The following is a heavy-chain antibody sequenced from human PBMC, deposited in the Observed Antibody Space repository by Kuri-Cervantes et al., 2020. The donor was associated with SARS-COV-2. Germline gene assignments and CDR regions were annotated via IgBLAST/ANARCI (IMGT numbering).Heavy chain of an antibody. J-gene: IGHJ4*02. V-gene: IGHV3-48*01. CDR1: GFTFSSYS. CDR2: ISSSSSTI. CDR3: AKDLRIAAPRGDY. D-gene: IGHD6-6*01. Sequence: GGSLRLSCAASGFTFSSYSMNWVRQAPGKGLEWVSYISSSSSTIYYADSVKGRFTISRDNAKNSLYLQMNSLRAEDTAVYYCAKDLRIAAPRGDYWGQGTLVTSPQ.